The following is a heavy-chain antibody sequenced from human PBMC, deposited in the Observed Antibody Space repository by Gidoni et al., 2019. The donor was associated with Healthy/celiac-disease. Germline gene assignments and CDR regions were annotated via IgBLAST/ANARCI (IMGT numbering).Heavy chain of an antibody. CDR3: ARDGDLTGTTYAKGYYFDY. V-gene: IGHV3-11*01. CDR2: ISSSGSTI. Sequence: QVQLVESGGGLVKPGGSLRRSGAASGFYFSDYYMSWIRQAPGKGLGWVSYISSSGSTIYYADSVKGRFTISRDNAKNSLYLQMNSLRAEDTAVYYCARDGDLTGTTYAKGYYFDYWGQGTLVTVSS. D-gene: IGHD1-7*01. CDR1: GFYFSDYY. J-gene: IGHJ4*02.